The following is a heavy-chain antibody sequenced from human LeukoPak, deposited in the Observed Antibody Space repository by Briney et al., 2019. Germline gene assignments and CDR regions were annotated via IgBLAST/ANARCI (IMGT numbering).Heavy chain of an antibody. V-gene: IGHV3-30*03. D-gene: IGHD4-17*01. Sequence: PGGSLRLSCAASGFTFSTYNMNWLRQAPGKGLEWVAVISYDGSNKYYADSVKGRFTISRNNSKNTLYLQMNSLRAEDTAVYYCARVGVRTVTTGSGFDYWGQGTLVTVSS. J-gene: IGHJ4*02. CDR3: ARVGVRTVTTGSGFDY. CDR1: GFTFSTYN. CDR2: ISYDGSNK.